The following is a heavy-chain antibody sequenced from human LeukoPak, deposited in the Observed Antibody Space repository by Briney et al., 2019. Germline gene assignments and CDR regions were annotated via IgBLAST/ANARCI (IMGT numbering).Heavy chain of an antibody. J-gene: IGHJ4*02. V-gene: IGHV3-20*01. CDR1: GFTFSNSD. CDR3: VAYCSSASCYFDY. Sequence: GGSLRLSCAASGFTFSNSDMSWVRQAPGKGLEWVSSINWNGGSTAYADSMKGRFTISRDNAKSSLYLQMNSLRAEDTALYHCVAYCSSASCYFDYWGQGTLVTVSS. D-gene: IGHD2-2*01. CDR2: INWNGGST.